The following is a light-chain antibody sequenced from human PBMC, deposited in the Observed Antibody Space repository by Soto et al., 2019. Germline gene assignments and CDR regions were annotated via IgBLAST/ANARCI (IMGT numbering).Light chain of an antibody. CDR3: QHYNNWPPMYT. V-gene: IGKV3-15*01. Sequence: EVVLTQPPATLSVSPGERVTLSCRASQSININLAWYQHKPGQPPRLLIFGASTRATGIPARFSGIGSGTEFTLTISSLQSEDFAIFYCQHYNNWPPMYTFGQGTKVDIK. CDR1: QSININ. CDR2: GAS. J-gene: IGKJ2*01.